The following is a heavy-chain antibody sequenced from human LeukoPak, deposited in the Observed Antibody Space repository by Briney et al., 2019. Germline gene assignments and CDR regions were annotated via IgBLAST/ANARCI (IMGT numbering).Heavy chain of an antibody. D-gene: IGHD3-10*01. V-gene: IGHV1-24*01. CDR1: GYIVTKLS. CDR2: FDPEGGET. J-gene: IGHJ6*02. Sequence: ASVKVSCKVSGYIVTKLSIHWVRQAPGKGLEWMGGFDPEGGETVYAQKFQGRVTMTEDTSTDTASIELSSLTSEDTALYYCATGLLGGTWYYGAMDVWGQGTTVTVSS. CDR3: ATGLLGGTWYYGAMDV.